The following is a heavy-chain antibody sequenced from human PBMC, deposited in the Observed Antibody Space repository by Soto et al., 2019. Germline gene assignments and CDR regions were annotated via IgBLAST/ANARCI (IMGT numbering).Heavy chain of an antibody. CDR3: ARYSDASGFAVFDI. CDR1: GYPISNVYY. Sequence: SETLSLTCAVSGYPISNVYYWGWIWQPPGKGLEWIGSVHHTGSPYYNPSLKSRVTISLDTSKNQFSLKLNPVTASDTAVYYCARYSDASGFAVFDIWGQGTIVTVSS. D-gene: IGHD3-22*01. V-gene: IGHV4-38-2*01. CDR2: VHHTGSP. J-gene: IGHJ3*02.